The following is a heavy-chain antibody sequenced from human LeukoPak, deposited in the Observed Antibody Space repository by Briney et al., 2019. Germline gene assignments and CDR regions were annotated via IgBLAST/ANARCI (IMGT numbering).Heavy chain of an antibody. Sequence: ASVKVSCKASGYTFTSYYMHWVRQAPGQGLEWMGIINPSGGSTSYAQKFQGRVTMTRDTSTSTVYMELSSLRSEDTAVYYCARARASVTTVPNPGYWGQGTLVAVSS. CDR3: ARARASVTTVPNPGY. CDR1: GYTFTSYY. D-gene: IGHD4-17*01. J-gene: IGHJ4*02. CDR2: INPSGGST. V-gene: IGHV1-46*01.